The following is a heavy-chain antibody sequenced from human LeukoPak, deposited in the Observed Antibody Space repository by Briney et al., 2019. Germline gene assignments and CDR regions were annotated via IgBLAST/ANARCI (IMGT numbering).Heavy chain of an antibody. D-gene: IGHD3-3*01. Sequence: ASVKVSCKASGYTFTGYYMHWVRQAHGQGLEWMGWINPNSGCTNYAQKFQGRVTMTRDPSISTAYMELSRLRSDDTAVYYCAVPYYDFTDAFDIWGQGTMVTVSS. V-gene: IGHV1-2*02. CDR1: GYTFTGYY. J-gene: IGHJ3*02. CDR2: INPNSGCT. CDR3: AVPYYDFTDAFDI.